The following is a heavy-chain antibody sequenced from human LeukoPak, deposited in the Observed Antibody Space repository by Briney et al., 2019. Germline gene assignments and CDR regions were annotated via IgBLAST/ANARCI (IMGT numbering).Heavy chain of an antibody. Sequence: SETLSLTCAVYGGSFSGYYWSWIRRPPGKGLEWIGEINHSGSTNYNPSLKSRVTISVDTSKNQFSLKLSSVTAADTAVYYCARVGGETGYWGQGTLVTVSS. CDR3: ARVGGETGY. CDR1: GGSFSGYY. CDR2: INHSGST. V-gene: IGHV4-34*01. J-gene: IGHJ4*02. D-gene: IGHD3-10*01.